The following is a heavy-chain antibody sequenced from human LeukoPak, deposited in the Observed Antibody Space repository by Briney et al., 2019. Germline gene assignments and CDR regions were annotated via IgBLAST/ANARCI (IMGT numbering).Heavy chain of an antibody. CDR3: ARSGPLRYKAGIAAAGRDYYYYYMDV. Sequence: ASVKVSCKASGGTFSSYAISWVRQAPGQGLEWMGGIIPIFGTANYAQKFQGRVTITADESTSTAYMELSSLRSEDTAVYYCARSGPLRYKAGIAAAGRDYYYYYMDVWGKGTTVTISS. J-gene: IGHJ6*03. CDR1: GGTFSSYA. CDR2: IIPIFGTA. D-gene: IGHD6-13*01. V-gene: IGHV1-69*13.